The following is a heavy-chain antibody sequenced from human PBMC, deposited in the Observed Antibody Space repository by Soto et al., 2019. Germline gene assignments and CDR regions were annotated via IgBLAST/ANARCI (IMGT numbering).Heavy chain of an antibody. CDR1: GFTFSTYA. Sequence: LLLESGGGLVQPGGSLRLSCVASGFTFSTYAMSWVRQAPGKGLEWVSGITGSSTGINNADSVKGRFTISRDNSKNTVYLQMSSLRGEDTAVYYCAKTVYGGATVWGQGTLVTVSS. V-gene: IGHV3-23*01. CDR3: AKTVYGGATV. CDR2: ITGSSTGI. J-gene: IGHJ4*02. D-gene: IGHD4-17*01.